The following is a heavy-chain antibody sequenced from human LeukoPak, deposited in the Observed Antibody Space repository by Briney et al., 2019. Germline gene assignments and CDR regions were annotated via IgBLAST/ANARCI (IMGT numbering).Heavy chain of an antibody. CDR1: GYTLTSYY. J-gene: IGHJ4*02. CDR2: INPSGGST. D-gene: IGHD4-23*01. V-gene: IGHV1-46*01. CDR3: ARARMSTVVTNAYDY. Sequence: ASVKVPCKASGYTLTSYYMHWVRQAPGQGLEWMGIINPSGGSTSYAQKFQGRVTMTRDTSTSTVYMELSSLRSEDTAVYYCARARMSTVVTNAYDYWGQGTLVTVSS.